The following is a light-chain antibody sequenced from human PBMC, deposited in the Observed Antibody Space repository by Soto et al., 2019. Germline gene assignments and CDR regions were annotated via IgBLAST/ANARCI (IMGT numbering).Light chain of an antibody. CDR1: QSVPSTY. CDR2: GTS. J-gene: IGKJ1*01. CDR3: QQFGNSPCT. Sequence: VLSQSPGRLSLSPGERATLSCRASQSVPSTYFAWYQQKSGQPPRLLISGTSNRATGIPDRFSGSGSGRDFTLTISRLEPEDSAVYFCQQFGNSPCTFGQGTKVEI. V-gene: IGKV3-20*01.